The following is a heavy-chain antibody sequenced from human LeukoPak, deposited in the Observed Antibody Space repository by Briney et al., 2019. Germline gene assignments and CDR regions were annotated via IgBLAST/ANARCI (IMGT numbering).Heavy chain of an antibody. D-gene: IGHD4-17*01. J-gene: IGHJ5*02. CDR1: GDSISGTNW. V-gene: IGHV4-4*02. Sequence: SETLSLTCAVSGDSISGTNWWSWVRQSPGKGLEWIGEMYHTGSSNYNPSLKSRVTISVDKSKNQFSLRLSSVTAADTAVYYCSRLYGDYGWFDPWGQGTLVTVSS. CDR2: MYHTGSS. CDR3: SRLYGDYGWFDP.